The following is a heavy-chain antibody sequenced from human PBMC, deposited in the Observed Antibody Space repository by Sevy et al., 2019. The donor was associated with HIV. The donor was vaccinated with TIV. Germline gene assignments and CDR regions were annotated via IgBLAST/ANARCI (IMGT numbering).Heavy chain of an antibody. CDR2: FDPEDGET. V-gene: IGHV1-24*01. CDR1: GYTLTELS. Sequence: ASVKVSCKVSGYTLTELSMHWVRQAPGKGLEWMGGFDPEDGETIYAQKFQGRVTMTEDTSTDTAYMELSSLRSEDTAVYYCATKIHYEILTGYYNVGAFDYWGQGTLVTVSS. J-gene: IGHJ4*02. CDR3: ATKIHYEILTGYYNVGAFDY. D-gene: IGHD3-9*01.